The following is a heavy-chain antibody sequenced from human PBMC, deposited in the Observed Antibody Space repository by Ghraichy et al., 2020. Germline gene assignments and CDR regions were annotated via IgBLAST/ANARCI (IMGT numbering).Heavy chain of an antibody. J-gene: IGHJ3*01. CDR3: ARPAGLSAGMADLGHLDV. D-gene: IGHD2-15*01. CDR2: IYYSGNI. Sequence: SQTLSLTCTVSGGSISSYCWGWIRQPPGKGLEWIGYIYYSGNINYNPYPASRVTISVDRSKNHYSLNLNYVTAADTAVDYCARPAGLSAGMADLGHLDVWGQGTMVTVSS. V-gene: IGHV4-59*01. CDR1: GGSISSYC.